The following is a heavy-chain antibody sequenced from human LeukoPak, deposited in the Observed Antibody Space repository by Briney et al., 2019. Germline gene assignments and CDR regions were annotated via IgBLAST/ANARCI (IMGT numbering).Heavy chain of an antibody. CDR3: AKEKSDYYDSSGYDY. D-gene: IGHD3-22*01. CDR1: GFTFSSYG. CDR2: IWYDGSNK. J-gene: IGHJ4*02. Sequence: GGSLRLSCAASGFTFSSYGMHWVRQAPGKGLEWVAVIWYDGSNKYYADSVKGRFTISRDNSKNTLYLQMNSLRAEDTAVYYCAKEKSDYYDSSGYDYWGQGTLVTVSS. V-gene: IGHV3-30*02.